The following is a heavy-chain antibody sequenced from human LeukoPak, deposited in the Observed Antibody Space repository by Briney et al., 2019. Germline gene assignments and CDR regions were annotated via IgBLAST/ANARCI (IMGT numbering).Heavy chain of an antibody. V-gene: IGHV4-61*08. CDR3: AKDYEYNSNTWCFH. J-gene: IGHJ4*02. CDR2: IYNREGT. D-gene: IGHD3-16*01. CDR1: GVSVSSNGYF. Sequence: SETLSLTCTVSGVSVSSNGYFWNWIRQPPGKGLEWIGYIYNREGTNYNPSLKSRVTISVDTSNNMFSLRLSSVTAADTAVYFCAKDYEYNSNTWCFHWGRGTLVSVSS.